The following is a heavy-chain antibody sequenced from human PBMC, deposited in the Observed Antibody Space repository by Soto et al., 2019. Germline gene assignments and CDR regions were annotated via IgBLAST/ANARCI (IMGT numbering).Heavy chain of an antibody. V-gene: IGHV1-2*02. CDR3: ARDAARRGTPSGY. CDR2: INPNSGGT. D-gene: IGHD3-10*01. Sequence: ASVKVSCKASGYTFTGYYMHWVRQAPGQGLEWMGWINPNSGGTNYAQKFQGRVTMTRDTSISTAYMELSRLRSDDTAVYYCARDAARRGTPSGYWGQGTQVTVSS. CDR1: GYTFTGYY. J-gene: IGHJ4*02.